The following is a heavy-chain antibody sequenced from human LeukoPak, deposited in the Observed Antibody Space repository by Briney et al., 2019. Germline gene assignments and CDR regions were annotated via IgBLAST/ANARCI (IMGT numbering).Heavy chain of an antibody. V-gene: IGHV4-34*01. CDR3: ARGSRGGWLQLRYFDY. CDR1: GGSFSGYY. D-gene: IGHD5-24*01. CDR2: SNHSGST. Sequence: PSETLSLTCAVYGGSFSGYYWSWIRQPPGKGLEWIGESNHSGSTNYNPSLKSRVTISVDTSKNQFSLKLSSVTAADTAVYYCARGSRGGWLQLRYFDYWGQGTLVTVSS. J-gene: IGHJ4*02.